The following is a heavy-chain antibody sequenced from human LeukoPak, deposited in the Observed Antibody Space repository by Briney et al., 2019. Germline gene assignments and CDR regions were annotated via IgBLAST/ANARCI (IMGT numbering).Heavy chain of an antibody. CDR2: ISGSGGST. CDR1: GFTFSSYA. CDR3: AKSRARRDGSSGSIDQ. J-gene: IGHJ4*02. D-gene: IGHD3-22*01. V-gene: IGHV3-23*01. Sequence: GGSLRLSCAASGFTFSSYAMSWVRQAPGKGLEWVSAISGSGGSTYYADSVKGRFTIPRDNSKNTLYLQMTSLRADDTAVYYCAKSRARRDGSSGSIDQWGQGTLVTVSS.